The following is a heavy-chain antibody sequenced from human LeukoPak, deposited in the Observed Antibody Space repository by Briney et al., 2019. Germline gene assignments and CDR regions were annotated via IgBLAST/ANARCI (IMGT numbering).Heavy chain of an antibody. D-gene: IGHD6-19*01. J-gene: IGHJ4*02. Sequence: GGSLRLSCAASGFTFSSYAMHWVRQAPGKGLEWVAVISYDGSDKYYADSVKTRFTISRDNSKNTLCLQMNSLRAEDTAVYYCARDHSPQWLAYYFDYWGQGTLVTVSS. CDR1: GFTFSSYA. CDR3: ARDHSPQWLAYYFDY. CDR2: ISYDGSDK. V-gene: IGHV3-30-3*01.